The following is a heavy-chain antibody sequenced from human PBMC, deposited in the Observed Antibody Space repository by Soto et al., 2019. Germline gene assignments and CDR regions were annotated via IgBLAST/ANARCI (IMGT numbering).Heavy chain of an antibody. CDR1: GFTVSDHY. CDR2: ISGSGTYT. Sequence: QVQLVESGGGLVKPGGSLRLSCAVSGFTVSDHYMTWIRQAPGKGLEWVAYISGSGTYTNYADSVKGRFIISRDIVQIALWLQINRLRAEDTAVYYCASSSGWRQVVCYKYGLDVWGQGTAVTVSS. CDR3: ASSSGWRQVVCYKYGLDV. D-gene: IGHD3-16*01. V-gene: IGHV3-11*06. J-gene: IGHJ6*02.